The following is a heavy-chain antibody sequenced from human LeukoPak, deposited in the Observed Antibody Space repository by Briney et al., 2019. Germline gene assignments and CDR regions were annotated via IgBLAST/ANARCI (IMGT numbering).Heavy chain of an antibody. CDR2: INPNSGGT. CDR3: ARVKYDFWSGYYEYYFDY. J-gene: IGHJ4*02. D-gene: IGHD3-3*01. CDR1: GYTFTGYY. Sequence: ASVKVSCKASGYTFTGYYMHWVRQAPGQGLEWMGWINPNSGGTNYAQKFQGRVTMTRDTSISTAYMELSRLRSDDTAVYYCARVKYDFWSGYYEYYFDYWGQGTLVTVSS. V-gene: IGHV1-2*02.